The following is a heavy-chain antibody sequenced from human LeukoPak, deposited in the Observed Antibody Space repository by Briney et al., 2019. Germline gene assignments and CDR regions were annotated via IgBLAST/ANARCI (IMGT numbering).Heavy chain of an antibody. J-gene: IGHJ6*02. V-gene: IGHV3-7*03. CDR2: IKQDGSEK. CDR3: ARDSSSWYRYYYYGMDV. CDR1: GFTFSTYR. D-gene: IGHD6-13*01. Sequence: GGSLRLSCAASGFTFSTYRMNWVRQAPGKGLEWVANIKQDGSEKYYVESVKGRFTISRDNAKNSVYLQMNSLRAEDTAVYYCARDSSSWYRYYYYGMDVWGRGTTVTVSS.